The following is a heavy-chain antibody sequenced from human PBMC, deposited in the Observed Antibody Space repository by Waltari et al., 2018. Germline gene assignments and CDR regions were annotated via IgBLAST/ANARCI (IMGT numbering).Heavy chain of an antibody. CDR2: IYPGDSDT. CDR3: ARRNAHFHFGMDV. Sequence: EVQLVQSGTEVKKPGESLKISCKASGFRYDTYWIAWVRQMPGKGLEWMGTIYPGDSDTRYSPSFQGQVTFSVDRSISTAYLQWTSLKASDTGIYYCARRNAHFHFGMDVWGQGTTVTVSS. V-gene: IGHV5-51*01. D-gene: IGHD4-4*01. CDR1: GFRYDTYW. J-gene: IGHJ6*02.